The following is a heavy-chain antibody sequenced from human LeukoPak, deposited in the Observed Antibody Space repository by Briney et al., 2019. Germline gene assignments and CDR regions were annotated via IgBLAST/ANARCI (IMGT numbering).Heavy chain of an antibody. V-gene: IGHV1-18*01. Sequence: ASVKVSCKASGYTFTSYGISWVREAPGQGLEWMRWISVYIGNTNYAHKLQGRVTMTTDTSMSTGYMELRSLRSDDTAVYYCARGRLRYLDAFDIWGQGTMVTVSS. CDR2: ISVYIGNT. J-gene: IGHJ3*02. D-gene: IGHD3-9*01. CDR3: ARGRLRYLDAFDI. CDR1: GYTFTSYG.